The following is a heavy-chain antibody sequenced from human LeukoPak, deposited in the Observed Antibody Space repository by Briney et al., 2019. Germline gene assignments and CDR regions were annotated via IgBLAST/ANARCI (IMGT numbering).Heavy chain of an antibody. CDR2: ISYDGSNK. Sequence: GGSLRLSCAASGFTFSSYAMSWVRQAPGKGLEWVAVISYDGSNKYYADSVKGRFTISRDNSKNTLYLQMNSLGAEDTAVYYCAILQVAGTDFDYWGQGTLVTVSS. CDR3: AILQVAGTDFDY. D-gene: IGHD6-19*01. J-gene: IGHJ4*02. CDR1: GFTFSSYA. V-gene: IGHV3-30-3*01.